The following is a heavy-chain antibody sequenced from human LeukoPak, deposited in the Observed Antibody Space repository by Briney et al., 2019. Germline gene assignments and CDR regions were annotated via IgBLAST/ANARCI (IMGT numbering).Heavy chain of an antibody. CDR3: AKASGTLNYFDY. Sequence: GGSLRLSCAASGFSFSSYGMHWVRQAPGKGLEWVAFIRYDGSNKYYADSVKGRFTISGDNAKNTLYLQMNSLRTEDTALYYCAKASGTLNYFDYWGQGTLVTVSS. J-gene: IGHJ4*02. CDR1: GFSFSSYG. CDR2: IRYDGSNK. D-gene: IGHD1-26*01. V-gene: IGHV3-30*02.